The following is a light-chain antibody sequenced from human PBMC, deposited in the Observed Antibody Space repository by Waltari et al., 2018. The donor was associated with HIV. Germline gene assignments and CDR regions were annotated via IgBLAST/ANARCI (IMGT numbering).Light chain of an antibody. J-gene: IGLJ3*02. CDR3: STHTANHTLG. V-gene: IGLV2-14*03. Sequence: QSTLTQPASVSGSPGQSVTLSCTGTTYDFGPYGFLSWYHQRPGSVPKVLIYEVSSTPAVVSLRFSVSRSCNTASLTISGLQAEDEAIYYCSTHTANHTLGFGGGTKLTVL. CDR1: TYDFGPYGF. CDR2: EVS.